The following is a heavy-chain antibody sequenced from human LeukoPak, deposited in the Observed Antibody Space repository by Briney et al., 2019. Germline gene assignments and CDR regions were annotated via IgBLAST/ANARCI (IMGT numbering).Heavy chain of an antibody. V-gene: IGHV3-23*01. D-gene: IGHD1-26*01. Sequence: GGPLRLSCAASRFTFSNYAMSWVRQAPGKGLEWVSSINSGGGTYYADSVKGRFTISRDNSKNTLYLQMNSLRAEDTALYYCARTMYITGSSDFDYWGQGTLVTVSS. CDR2: INSGGGT. CDR1: RFTFSNYA. J-gene: IGHJ4*02. CDR3: ARTMYITGSSDFDY.